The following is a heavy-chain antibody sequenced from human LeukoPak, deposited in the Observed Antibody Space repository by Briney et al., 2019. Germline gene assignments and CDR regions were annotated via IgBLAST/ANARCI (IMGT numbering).Heavy chain of an antibody. J-gene: IGHJ4*02. V-gene: IGHV3-30*18. Sequence: PGGSLRLSCAASGFTFSSYGMHWVRQAPGKGLEWVAVISYDENTKYYADSVKGRFTISRDNSKNTLYLQMNSLRAEDTAVYYCAKDLVTIAVAVALDYWGQGTLVTVSS. CDR3: AKDLVTIAVAVALDY. D-gene: IGHD6-19*01. CDR1: GFTFSSYG. CDR2: ISYDENTK.